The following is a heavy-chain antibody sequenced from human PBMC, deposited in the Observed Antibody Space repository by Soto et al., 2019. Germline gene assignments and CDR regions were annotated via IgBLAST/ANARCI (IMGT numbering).Heavy chain of an antibody. V-gene: IGHV3-23*01. Sequence: PGGSLRLSCAASGFTFSTYALSWVRQAPGKGLEWVSAISGSGYSTYYADSVKGRFTISRDNSKNTLYLQMNSLRAEDTAVYYCAKDLGTDDFWSAYYTYYYMDVWGKGTTVTVSS. D-gene: IGHD3-3*01. CDR2: ISGSGYST. CDR1: GFTFSTYA. CDR3: AKDLGTDDFWSAYYTYYYMDV. J-gene: IGHJ6*03.